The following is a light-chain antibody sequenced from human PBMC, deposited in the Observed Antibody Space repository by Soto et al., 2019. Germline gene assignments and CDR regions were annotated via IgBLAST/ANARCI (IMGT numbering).Light chain of an antibody. V-gene: IGKV3-11*01. Sequence: ELVLTQSPVTLSLSPGERATLSFRASPSVTTFLAWYQQKPFQAPRLLIYDVSSRATGIPARFSGSGSVTDFTLTISSLLHEDVSDDYCQPHFNWPLTFGGGTKVEIK. CDR3: QPHFNWPLT. J-gene: IGKJ4*01. CDR1: PSVTTF. CDR2: DVS.